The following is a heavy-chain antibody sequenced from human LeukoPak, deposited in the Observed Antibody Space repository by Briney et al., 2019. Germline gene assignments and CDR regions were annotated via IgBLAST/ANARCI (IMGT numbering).Heavy chain of an antibody. CDR1: GGSFSGYY. Sequence: SETLSLTCAVYGGSFSGYYWSWIRQPPGKGLEWIGEINHSGSTNYNPSLKSRVTISVDTSKNQFSLKLSSVTAADTAVYYCARGSSSSWYWKGASWFDPWGQGTLVTVSS. CDR3: ARGSSSSWYWKGASWFDP. V-gene: IGHV4-34*01. D-gene: IGHD6-13*01. J-gene: IGHJ5*02. CDR2: INHSGST.